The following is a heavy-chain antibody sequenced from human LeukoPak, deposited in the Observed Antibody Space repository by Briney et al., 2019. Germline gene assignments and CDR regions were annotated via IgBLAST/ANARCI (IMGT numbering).Heavy chain of an antibody. CDR1: GFTVNSDY. J-gene: IGHJ4*02. CDR2: ITSGGTT. CDR3: AKTSAGIRGGYFDY. D-gene: IGHD3-10*01. V-gene: IGHV3-66*02. Sequence: PGGSLRLSCAASGFTVNSDYMTWVRQAPGKGLEWVSLITSGGTTYYADSVRGRVTISRDNTKNTICLRMNSLRPEDTAVYYCAKTSAGIRGGYFDYWGQGTLVTVSS.